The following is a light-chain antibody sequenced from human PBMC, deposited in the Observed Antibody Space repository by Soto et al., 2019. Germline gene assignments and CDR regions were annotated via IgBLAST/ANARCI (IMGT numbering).Light chain of an antibody. J-gene: IGLJ2*01. CDR1: SSNIGSNT. CDR3: AAWDDSLNGVV. V-gene: IGLV1-44*01. CDR2: SNN. Sequence: QSVLTQPPSASGTPGQRVTISCSGSSSNIGSNTVNWYQQLPGTAPKLLIYSNNQRPSGVPDRFPGSKSGTSASLAISGLQSEDEADYYCAAWDDSLNGVVFGGGTQLT.